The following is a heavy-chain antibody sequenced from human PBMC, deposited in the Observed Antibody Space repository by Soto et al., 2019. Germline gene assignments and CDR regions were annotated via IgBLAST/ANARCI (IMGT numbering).Heavy chain of an antibody. D-gene: IGHD4-17*01. CDR2: IYYSGST. CDR3: ARNYGGNSDP. V-gene: IGHV4-39*01. CDR1: GGSISSSSYY. Sequence: SETLSLTCTVSGGSISSSSYYWGWVRQPPGKGLEWIGSIYYSGSTYYNPSLKSRVTISVDTSKNQFSLKLSSVTAADTAVYYCARNYGGNSDPWGQGTLVTVSS. J-gene: IGHJ5*02.